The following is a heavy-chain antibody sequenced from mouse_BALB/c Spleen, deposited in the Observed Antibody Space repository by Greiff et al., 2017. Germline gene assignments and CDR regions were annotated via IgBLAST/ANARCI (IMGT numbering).Heavy chain of an antibody. CDR1: GFTFSSYA. J-gene: IGHJ3*01. CDR2: ISSGGSYT. Sequence: EVQGVESGGGLVKPGGSLKLSCAASGFTFSSYAMSWVRQSPEKRLAWVAEISSGGSYTYYPDTVTGRFTISRDNAKNTLYLEMSSLRSEDTAMYYCARDYDGYYKFAYWGQGTLVTVSA. CDR3: ARDYDGYYKFAY. V-gene: IGHV5-9-4*01. D-gene: IGHD2-3*01.